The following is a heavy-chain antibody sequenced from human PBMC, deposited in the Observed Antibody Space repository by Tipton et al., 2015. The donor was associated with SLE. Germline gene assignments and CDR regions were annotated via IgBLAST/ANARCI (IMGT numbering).Heavy chain of an antibody. D-gene: IGHD7-27*01. CDR3: ARGPNWGLDDAFDI. CDR1: GASISSGAIY. CDR2: ISYDGRT. Sequence: TLSLTCSVSGASISSGAIYWSWFRHHPGKGLEWIGFISYDGRTKYNPSLKSRVTISLDTSKTQFFLRLSSVTAADTAVYFCARGPNWGLDDAFDIWGQGTMVSVSS. J-gene: IGHJ3*02. V-gene: IGHV4-31*03.